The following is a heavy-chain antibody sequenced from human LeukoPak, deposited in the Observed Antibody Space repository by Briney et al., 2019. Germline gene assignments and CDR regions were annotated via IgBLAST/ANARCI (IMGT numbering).Heavy chain of an antibody. CDR1: GGSISSYY. CDR2: IYYSGST. V-gene: IGHV4-59*01. D-gene: IGHD2-15*01. CDR3: ATGGYCSGGSCYYGAFDI. J-gene: IGHJ3*02. Sequence: PSETLSLTCTVSGGSISSYYWSWIRQPPGKGLEGIGYIYYSGSTNYNPSLKSRVTISVDTSKNQFSLKLSSVTAADTAVYYCATGGYCSGGSCYYGAFDIWGQGTMVTVSS.